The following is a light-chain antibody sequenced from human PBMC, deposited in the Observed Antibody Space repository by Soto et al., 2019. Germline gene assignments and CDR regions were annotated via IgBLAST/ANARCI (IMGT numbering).Light chain of an antibody. Sequence: DIQMTQSPSSLSASVVDRVSITCRASQGISSYLNWYQQKPGKAPKLLIYAASSLQSGVPSRFSGSGSGTDFTLTISSLQPEDFATYYCQQSYSTPPRTFGQGTKVDI. V-gene: IGKV1-39*01. J-gene: IGKJ1*01. CDR3: QQSYSTPPRT. CDR1: QGISSY. CDR2: AAS.